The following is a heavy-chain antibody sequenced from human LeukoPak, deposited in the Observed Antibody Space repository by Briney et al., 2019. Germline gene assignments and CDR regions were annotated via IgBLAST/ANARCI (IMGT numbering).Heavy chain of an antibody. CDR2: ISSSGSTI. J-gene: IGHJ4*02. CDR1: GFTFSSYE. V-gene: IGHV3-48*03. Sequence: PGGSLRLSCAASGFTFSSYEMNWVRQAPGKGLEGVSYISSSGSTIYYADSVKGRFTISRDNAKNSLYLQMNSLRAEDTAVYYCARDTAMVKGFDYWGQGTLVTVSS. D-gene: IGHD5-18*01. CDR3: ARDTAMVKGFDY.